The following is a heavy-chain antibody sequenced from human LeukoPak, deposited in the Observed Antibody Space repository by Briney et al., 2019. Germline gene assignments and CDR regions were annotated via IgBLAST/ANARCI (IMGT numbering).Heavy chain of an antibody. V-gene: IGHV1-2*02. CDR1: GYTFTGYY. J-gene: IGHJ4*02. CDR2: INPNSGGT. CDR3: ARDYPDGLGPPAQFDY. Sequence: ASVKVSCKASGYTFTGYYMHWVRQAPGQGLEWMGWINPNSGGTNYAQKFQGRVTMTRDASISTAYMELSRLRSDDTAVYYCARDYPDGLGPPAQFDYWGQGTLVTVSS. D-gene: IGHD3/OR15-3a*01.